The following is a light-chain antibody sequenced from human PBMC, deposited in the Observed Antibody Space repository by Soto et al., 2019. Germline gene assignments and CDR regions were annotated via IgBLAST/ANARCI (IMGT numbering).Light chain of an antibody. CDR3: QQRSNWPLSRT. CDR1: QSVSSY. Sequence: EIVLTQSPATLSLSPGERATLSCRASQSVSSYLAWYQRKPGQAPRLLIYDASNRATGIPARFSGSGSGTDFTLTISSLEPEDFAVYYCQQRSNWPLSRTFGGGTKVDIK. J-gene: IGKJ4*01. V-gene: IGKV3-11*01. CDR2: DAS.